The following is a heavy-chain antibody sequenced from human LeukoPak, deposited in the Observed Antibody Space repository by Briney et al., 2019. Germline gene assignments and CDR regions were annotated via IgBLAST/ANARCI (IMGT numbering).Heavy chain of an antibody. CDR2: IRQDGSKI. CDR3: ASYPGGGPY. CDR1: GFTFSTYW. J-gene: IGHJ4*02. Sequence: GGSLRLSCAASGFTFSTYWMSWVRQAPGKGLEWVANIRQDGSKIYYVDSVKGRFTISRDNAKNSLYLQMNSLRAEDTAVYYCASYPGGGPYWGQGTLVTVSS. D-gene: IGHD3-10*01. V-gene: IGHV3-7*03.